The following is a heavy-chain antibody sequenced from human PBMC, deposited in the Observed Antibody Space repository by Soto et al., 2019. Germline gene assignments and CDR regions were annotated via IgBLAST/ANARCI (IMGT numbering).Heavy chain of an antibody. Sequence: QVQLVQSAAEVKKPGASLKVSCKASGYTFIRYGISWVRLAPGQGLEWMGWISPYNDYTIYAQKLQGRVTMTTDTATRTGYMELMISKTDDTAVYYCARGGFYDNFCGKLSHYGLDVWGPGTSVTVSS. J-gene: IGHJ6*02. CDR2: ISPYNDYT. D-gene: IGHD3-16*01. CDR3: ARGGFYDNFCGKLSHYGLDV. CDR1: GYTFIRYG. V-gene: IGHV1-18*01.